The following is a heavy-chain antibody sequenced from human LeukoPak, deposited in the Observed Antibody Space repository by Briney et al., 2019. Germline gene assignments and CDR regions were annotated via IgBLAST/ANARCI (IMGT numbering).Heavy chain of an antibody. CDR2: IYSSGST. CDR1: GGSIRSYY. D-gene: IGHD3-16*01. CDR3: ATSPRVTFFDY. J-gene: IGHJ4*02. V-gene: IGHV4-4*09. Sequence: SEILSLTCTVSGGSIRSYYWSWIRQPPGKGLEWIGYIYSSGSTSYNPSLKSRVTVSVDMSKNQFSLNLRSMTAADTAVYYCATSPRVTFFDYWGRGTLVTVSS.